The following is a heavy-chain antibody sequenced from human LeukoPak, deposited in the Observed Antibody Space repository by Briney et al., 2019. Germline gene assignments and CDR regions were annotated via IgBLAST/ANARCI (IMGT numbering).Heavy chain of an antibody. CDR3: AKDRTGYYYGMDV. CDR1: GFTFSSYG. CDR2: ISYDGSNK. Sequence: GGSLRLSCAASGFTFSSYGMHWVRQAPGKGLEWVAVISYDGSNKYYADSVKGRFTISRDNSKNTLYLQMNSLRAEDTAVYYCAKDRTGYYYGMDVWGQGATVTVSS. V-gene: IGHV3-30*18. J-gene: IGHJ6*02. D-gene: IGHD6-6*01.